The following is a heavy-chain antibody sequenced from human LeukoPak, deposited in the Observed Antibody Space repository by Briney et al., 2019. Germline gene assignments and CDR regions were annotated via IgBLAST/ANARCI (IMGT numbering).Heavy chain of an antibody. D-gene: IGHD5-18*01. V-gene: IGHV4-4*07. CDR1: GGSISSYY. CDR3: ARDLVDTVMSHLVLFDY. Sequence: SETLSLTCTVSGGSISSYYWSWIRQPAGKGLEWIGRIYTSGSTNYNPSLKSRVTISVDTSKNQFSLKLSSVTAADTAVYYCARDLVDTVMSHLVLFDYWGQGTLVTVSS. J-gene: IGHJ4*02. CDR2: IYTSGST.